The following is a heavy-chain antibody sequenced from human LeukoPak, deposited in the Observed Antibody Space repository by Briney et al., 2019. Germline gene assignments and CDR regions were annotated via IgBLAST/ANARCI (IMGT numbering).Heavy chain of an antibody. J-gene: IGHJ4*02. CDR1: GFSFSNYA. CDR2: IGGSIGGT. Sequence: GGSLRLSCAASGFSFSNYAMSWVRQGPGKGLEGVSAIGGSIGGTFYTDSVKGRFTISRDNSKNTLSLQMNSLRVEDTAVYYCVKDFVVVPGLVNYFDYWGQGTLVTVSS. D-gene: IGHD2-2*01. V-gene: IGHV3-23*01. CDR3: VKDFVVVPGLVNYFDY.